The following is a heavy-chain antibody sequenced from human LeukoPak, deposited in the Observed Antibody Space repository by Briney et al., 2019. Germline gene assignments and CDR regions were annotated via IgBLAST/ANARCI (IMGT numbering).Heavy chain of an antibody. CDR3: ARAPYDYIWGSYCQFDY. Sequence: PSETLSLTCAVYGGSFSGYYWSWIRQPPGKGLEWIGEINHSGSTNYNPSLKSRVTISVDTSKNQFSLKLSSVTAADTAVYYCARAPYDYIWGSYCQFDYWGQGTLVTVSS. V-gene: IGHV4-34*01. CDR2: INHSGST. J-gene: IGHJ4*02. D-gene: IGHD3-16*01. CDR1: GGSFSGYY.